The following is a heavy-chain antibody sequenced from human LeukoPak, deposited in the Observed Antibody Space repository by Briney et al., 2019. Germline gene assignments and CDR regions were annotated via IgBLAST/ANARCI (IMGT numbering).Heavy chain of an antibody. Sequence: PGGSLRLSCAASGFTFRSYVMSWVRQAPGKGLEWVSVISGSGDTTYYADSMKGRFTVSRDNSKNTLYLQMNSLRADDTAVYYCADITWTRGQSFDNWGQGTLVTVSS. V-gene: IGHV3-23*01. CDR2: ISGSGDTT. J-gene: IGHJ4*02. D-gene: IGHD2-15*01. CDR1: GFTFRSYV. CDR3: ADITWTRGQSFDN.